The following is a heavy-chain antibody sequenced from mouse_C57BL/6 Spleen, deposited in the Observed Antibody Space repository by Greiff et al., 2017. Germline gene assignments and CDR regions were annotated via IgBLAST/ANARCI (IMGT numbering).Heavy chain of an antibody. Sequence: VKLMESGGGLVKPGGSLKLSCAASGFTFSDYGMPWVRQAPEKGLEWVAYISSRSCTIYYADTVKGAFTITRDNAKNTLFLQMTSLRSEDTAMYYCAREGLRRDYYAMDYWGQGTSVTVSS. CDR3: AREGLRRDYYAMDY. D-gene: IGHD2-4*01. J-gene: IGHJ4*01. V-gene: IGHV5-17*01. CDR2: ISSRSCTI. CDR1: GFTFSDYG.